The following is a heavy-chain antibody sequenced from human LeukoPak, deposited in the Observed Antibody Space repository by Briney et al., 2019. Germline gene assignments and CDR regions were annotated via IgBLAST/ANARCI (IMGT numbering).Heavy chain of an antibody. CDR3: ARGIYGGNSPLVDY. V-gene: IGHV1-2*02. D-gene: IGHD4-23*01. CDR1: GYTFTAYY. CDR2: INPKSGGT. Sequence: ASVKVSCKASGYTFTAYYMHWVRQAPGQGLEWMGWINPKSGGTNYPQRFQGRVTMTRDASISTAYMELSRLRSDDTAVYYCARGIYGGNSPLVDYWGQGTLVTVSS. J-gene: IGHJ4*02.